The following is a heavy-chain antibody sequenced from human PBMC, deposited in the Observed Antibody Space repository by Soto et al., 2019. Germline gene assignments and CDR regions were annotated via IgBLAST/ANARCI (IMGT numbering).Heavy chain of an antibody. CDR1: RFTLSGYG. J-gene: IGHJ3*02. Sequence: VGSVRVSCAASRFTLSGYGMHWFCRAPGKGLEWVAVISYDGSNKYYADSVKGRFTISRDNSKNTLYLQMNSLRAEDTAVYYCAKELGYSYASAFDIWGQGTMVTVSS. V-gene: IGHV3-30*18. CDR2: ISYDGSNK. D-gene: IGHD5-18*01. CDR3: AKELGYSYASAFDI.